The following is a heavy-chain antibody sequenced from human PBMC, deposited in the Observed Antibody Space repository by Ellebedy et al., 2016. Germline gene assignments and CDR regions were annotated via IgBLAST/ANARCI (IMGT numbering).Heavy chain of an antibody. CDR2: IYYSGTA. Sequence: SETLSLTCTVSGVSINSSNYYWAWIRQSPGTGLEWIGTIYYSGTAYYNPALMRRVTMSVDTPKNHFSLKLRSVTAADTAVYYCARVPLAVTDHTSSDYWGQGTLVTVSS. CDR1: GVSINSSNYY. V-gene: IGHV4-39*02. CDR3: ARVPLAVTDHTSSDY. D-gene: IGHD6-19*01. J-gene: IGHJ4*02.